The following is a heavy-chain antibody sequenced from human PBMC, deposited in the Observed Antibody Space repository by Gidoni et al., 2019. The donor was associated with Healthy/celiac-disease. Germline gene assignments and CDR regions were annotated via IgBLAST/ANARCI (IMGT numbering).Heavy chain of an antibody. CDR3: AKDRVSGSYNPHH. J-gene: IGHJ5*02. CDR2: ISGSGGST. D-gene: IGHD1-26*01. CDR1: GFTFSSYA. Sequence: EVQLLESGGGLVQPGGSLGLSFAASGFTFSSYAMSWVRQAPGKGLEWVSAISGSGGSTYYADSVKGRFTISRDNSKNTLYLQMNSLRAEDTAVYYCAKDRVSGSYNPHHWGQGTLVTVSS. V-gene: IGHV3-23*01.